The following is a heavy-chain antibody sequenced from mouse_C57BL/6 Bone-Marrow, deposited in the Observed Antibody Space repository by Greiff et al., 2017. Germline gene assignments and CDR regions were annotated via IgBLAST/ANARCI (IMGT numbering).Heavy chain of an antibody. CDR1: GYTFTSYW. J-gene: IGHJ1*03. Sequence: EVQLQQPGAELVMPGASVKLSCKTSGYTFTSYWMHWVKQRPGQGLEWIGAIYPGNSDTSYNQKFKGKAKLTAVTSASTAYMELSSLTNEDSAVYYCTRYYDGYYGYFDVWGTGTTVTVSS. CDR2: IYPGNSDT. V-gene: IGHV1-5*01. CDR3: TRYYDGYYGYFDV. D-gene: IGHD2-3*01.